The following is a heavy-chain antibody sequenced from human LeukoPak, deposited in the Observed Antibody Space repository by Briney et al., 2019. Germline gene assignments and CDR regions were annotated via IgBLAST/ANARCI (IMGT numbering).Heavy chain of an antibody. CDR2: IIPIFGTA. V-gene: IGHV1-69*13. CDR3: ARATNSGYCADY. Sequence: SVKVSCKASGGTFSSYAISWVRQAPGQGLEWMGGIIPIFGTANSAQKFQGRVTITADESTSTAYMELSSLRSEDTAVYYCARATNSGYCADYWGQGTLVTVSS. D-gene: IGHD3-22*01. J-gene: IGHJ4*02. CDR1: GGTFSSYA.